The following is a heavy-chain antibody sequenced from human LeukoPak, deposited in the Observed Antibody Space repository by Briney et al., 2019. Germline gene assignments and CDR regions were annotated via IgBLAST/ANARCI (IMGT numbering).Heavy chain of an antibody. V-gene: IGHV3-15*01. CDR3: AKEGAYYEYSTGY. Sequence: GGSLRLSCAASGFTFSNAWMSWVRQAPGRGLEWVGRIKSKTDGGTTDYAAPLKGRFTISRDESKNTLYLQMNSLRAEDTAVYYCAKEGAYYEYSTGYWGQGTLVTVSS. CDR2: IKSKTDGGTT. CDR1: GFTFSNAW. J-gene: IGHJ4*02. D-gene: IGHD3-3*01.